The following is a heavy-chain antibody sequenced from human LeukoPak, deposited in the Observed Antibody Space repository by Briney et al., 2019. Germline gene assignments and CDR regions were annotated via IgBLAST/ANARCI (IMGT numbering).Heavy chain of an antibody. J-gene: IGHJ4*02. CDR2: IYYSGST. CDR1: GGSISSSSYY. V-gene: IGHV4-39*07. CDR3: ARDPGVGATTVGFDY. Sequence: SETLSLTCTVSGGSISSSSYYWGWLRQPPGKGLEWIGSIYYSGSTYYNPSLKSRVTISVDMSKNQFSLKLSSVTAADTAVYYCARDPGVGATTVGFDYWGQGTLVTVSS. D-gene: IGHD1-26*01.